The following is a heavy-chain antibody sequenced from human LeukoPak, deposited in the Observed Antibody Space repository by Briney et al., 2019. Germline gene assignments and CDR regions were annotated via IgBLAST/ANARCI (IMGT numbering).Heavy chain of an antibody. CDR3: ASGGYYYDSSGYYGPGYYFDY. J-gene: IGHJ4*02. CDR2: IIPIFGTA. D-gene: IGHD3-22*01. V-gene: IGHV1-69*13. CDR1: GYTFTSYG. Sequence: SVKVSCKASGYTFTSYGISWVRQAPGQGLEWMGGIIPIFGTANYAQKFQGRVTITADESTSTAYMELSSLRSEDTAVYYCASGGYYYDSSGYYGPGYYFDYWGQGTLVTVSS.